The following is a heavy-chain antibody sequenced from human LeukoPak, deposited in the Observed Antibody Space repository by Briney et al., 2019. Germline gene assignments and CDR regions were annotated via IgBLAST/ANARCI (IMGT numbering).Heavy chain of an antibody. CDR3: ARGYGSSFDY. CDR2: IYYSGST. CDR1: GGSISSYY. J-gene: IGHJ4*02. D-gene: IGHD3-10*01. V-gene: IGHV4-59*08. Sequence: PSETLSLTCTVSGGSISSYYWSWIRLPPGKGLEWIGYIYYSGSTNYNPSLKSRVTISVDTSKNQFSLKLSSVTAADTAVYYCARGYGSSFDYWGQGTLVTVSS.